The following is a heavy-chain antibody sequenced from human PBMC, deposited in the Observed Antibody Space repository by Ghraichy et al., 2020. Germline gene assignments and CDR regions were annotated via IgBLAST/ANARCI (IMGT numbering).Heavy chain of an antibody. CDR2: IIPILGIA. D-gene: IGHD6-13*01. J-gene: IGHJ6*02. CDR1: GGTFSSYT. Sequence: SVKVSCKASGGTFSSYTISWVRQAPGQGLEWMGRIIPILGIANYAQKFQGRVTITADKSTSTAYMELSSLRSEDTAVYYCARTDSSSWLGYGMDVWGQGTTVTVSS. V-gene: IGHV1-69*02. CDR3: ARTDSSSWLGYGMDV.